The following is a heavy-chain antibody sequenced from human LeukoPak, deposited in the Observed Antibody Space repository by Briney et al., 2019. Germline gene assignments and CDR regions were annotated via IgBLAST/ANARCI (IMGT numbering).Heavy chain of an antibody. J-gene: IGHJ4*02. CDR1: GYTFNTYG. Sequence: ASVKVSCTASGYTFNTYGITWVRQAPGQGLEWMGWISSDNGDTKFAQKFQGRVTMTTDTSTSTAYMELRSLRSDDTAVYYCARDKNGWYDYDYWGQGTLVTVSS. CDR2: ISSDNGDT. D-gene: IGHD6-19*01. CDR3: ARDKNGWYDYDY. V-gene: IGHV1-18*01.